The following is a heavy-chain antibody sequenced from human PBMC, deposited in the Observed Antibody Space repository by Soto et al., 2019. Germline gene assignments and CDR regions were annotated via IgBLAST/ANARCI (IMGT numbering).Heavy chain of an antibody. Sequence: VGSLRLSCAASGFTFSSYAMSWVRQAPGKGLEWVSSIYSSGDRKYFADSVTGRFTISRDNSKNTLYLQMNSLGAEDTAVYYCAKGPISPYGMDVWGQGTTVTVS. CDR2: IYSSGDRK. CDR1: GFTFSSYA. D-gene: IGHD3-3*01. J-gene: IGHJ6*02. CDR3: AKGPISPYGMDV. V-gene: IGHV3-23*01.